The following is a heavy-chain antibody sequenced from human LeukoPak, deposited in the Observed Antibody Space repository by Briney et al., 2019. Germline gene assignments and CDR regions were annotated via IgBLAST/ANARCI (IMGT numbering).Heavy chain of an antibody. J-gene: IGHJ3*02. Sequence: SETLSLTCAVYDGSFSGYYWTWIRQPPGKGLEWIGEIIDTGSTKYNSSLKSRVTISVDTSKNQFSLKLSSVTAADTAVYYCARGPRYFDWLLIEPGTFDIWGQGTMVTVSS. CDR2: IIDTGST. D-gene: IGHD3-9*01. CDR1: DGSFSGYY. CDR3: ARGPRYFDWLLIEPGTFDI. V-gene: IGHV4-34*01.